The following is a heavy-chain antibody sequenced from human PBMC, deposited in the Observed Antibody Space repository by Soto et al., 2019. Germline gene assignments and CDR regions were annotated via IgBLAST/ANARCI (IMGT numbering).Heavy chain of an antibody. Sequence: SETLSLTCSIYSGSFSGYYWSWIRQPPGKGLEWIGEISQSGNTNYSPSLKGRVSISIDTSKKQFSLNLASVSAADTAVYYCARAPKVSGSSQTRPDFWGQGTLVTVSS. CDR1: SGSFSGYY. CDR3: ARAPKVSGSSQTRPDF. V-gene: IGHV4-34*01. CDR2: ISQSGNT. D-gene: IGHD6-6*01. J-gene: IGHJ4*02.